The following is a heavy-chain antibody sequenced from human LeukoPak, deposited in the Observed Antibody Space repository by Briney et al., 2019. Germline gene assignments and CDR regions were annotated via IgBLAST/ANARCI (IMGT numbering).Heavy chain of an antibody. Sequence: SETLSLTCTVSGGYISSYYWSWIRQPAGKGLEWIGRIYTSGSTNYNPSLKCRVTMSVETSKTQFSLKLSSVTAADTAVYYCARDLGSDFWSGHDAFDIWGQGTMVTVSS. CDR2: IYTSGST. D-gene: IGHD3-3*01. CDR3: ARDLGSDFWSGHDAFDI. J-gene: IGHJ3*02. V-gene: IGHV4-4*07. CDR1: GGYISSYY.